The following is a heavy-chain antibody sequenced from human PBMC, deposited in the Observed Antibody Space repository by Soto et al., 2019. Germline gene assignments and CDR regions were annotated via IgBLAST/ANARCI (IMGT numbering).Heavy chain of an antibody. D-gene: IGHD1-26*01. J-gene: IGHJ6*04. CDR2: INHSGST. Sequence: SETLSLPCAAYGGSFSVYYWTWIRQPPGTGLEWIGEINHSGSTNYNPSLKSQVTISVDTSKNQFSLKLTPVPAADTDVYYCARVWVGARMKGFSFYGKCGWGKGATVS. V-gene: IGHV4-34*01. CDR1: GGSFSVYY. CDR3: ARVWVGARMKGFSFYGKCG.